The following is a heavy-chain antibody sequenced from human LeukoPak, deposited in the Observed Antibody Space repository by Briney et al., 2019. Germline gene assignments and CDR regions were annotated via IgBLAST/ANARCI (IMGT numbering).Heavy chain of an antibody. V-gene: IGHV4-39*07. CDR3: ATDFRMTMVDY. CDR2: IFHSGST. J-gene: IGHJ4*02. CDR1: GASITSSGYY. Sequence: KPSETLSLTCTVSGASITSSGYYWGWIRQPPGKGLEWIGTIFHSGSTYYNPSLKSRVTISLDTSKNQFSLRLSSVTAADTAVYYCATDFRMTMVDYWGQGTLVTVSS. D-gene: IGHD4/OR15-4a*01.